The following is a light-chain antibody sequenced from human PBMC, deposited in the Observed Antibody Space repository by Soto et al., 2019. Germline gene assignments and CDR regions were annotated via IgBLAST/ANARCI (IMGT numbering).Light chain of an antibody. CDR2: GAS. Sequence: EIVLTQSPGTLSLSPGERATLSCRASQSVSSTYLAWHQQRHGQAPRLLIYGASSRATGIPDRFSGSGSGTDFTLTISRLEPEDFAVYYCQQYGISPTWTFGQGTKVEIK. J-gene: IGKJ1*01. CDR3: QQYGISPTWT. V-gene: IGKV3-20*01. CDR1: QSVSSTY.